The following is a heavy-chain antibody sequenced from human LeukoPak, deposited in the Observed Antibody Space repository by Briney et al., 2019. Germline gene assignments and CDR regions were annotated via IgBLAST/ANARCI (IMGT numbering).Heavy chain of an antibody. CDR2: INRDGSTT. J-gene: IGHJ4*02. Sequence: GGSLRLSCAASGFTFSTYWMHWVRQVPGKGLVWVSRINRDGSTTDYADAVKGRFTISRDNAKNTLYLEVNSLRAEDTAVYYCAPEGGYSYDYWGQGTLVTVSS. V-gene: IGHV3-74*01. D-gene: IGHD5-12*01. CDR3: APEGGYSYDY. CDR1: GFTFSTYW.